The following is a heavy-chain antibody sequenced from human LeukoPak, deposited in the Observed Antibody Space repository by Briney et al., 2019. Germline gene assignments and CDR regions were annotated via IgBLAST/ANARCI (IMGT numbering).Heavy chain of an antibody. Sequence: PSETLSLTCTVSGGSISSGDYYWSWIRQPPGKGLEWIGYIYYSGSTYYNPSLKGRVTISVDTSKNQFSLKLSSVTAADTAVYYCARASIAASYYYYGMDVWGQGTTVTVSS. D-gene: IGHD6-6*01. CDR1: GGSISSGDYY. V-gene: IGHV4-30-4*01. CDR2: IYYSGST. J-gene: IGHJ6*02. CDR3: ARASIAASYYYYGMDV.